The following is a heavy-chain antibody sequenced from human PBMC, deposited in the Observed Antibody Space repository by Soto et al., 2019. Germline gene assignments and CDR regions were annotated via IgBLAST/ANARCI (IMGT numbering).Heavy chain of an antibody. CDR2: ISAYNGNT. CDR1: GYTFTSYG. V-gene: IGHV1-18*01. D-gene: IGHD4-17*01. Sequence: QVQLVQSGAEVKKPGASVKVSCKASGYTFTSYGISWVRQAPGQGLEWMGWISAYNGNTNYAQKLQGRVTMTTDTSTSTAYMELRSLRSDDTAVYYCAMTTVTSSYYCYYGMDVWGQGTTVTVSS. CDR3: AMTTVTSSYYCYYGMDV. J-gene: IGHJ6*02.